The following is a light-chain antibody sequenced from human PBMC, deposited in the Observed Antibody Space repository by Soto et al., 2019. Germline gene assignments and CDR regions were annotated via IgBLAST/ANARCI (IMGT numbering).Light chain of an antibody. Sequence: DIQMTQSPSSLSASVGDRVTITCRASQGISNNLAWYQQKSGKVTKLLIYEASTLHSGVPSRFSGSGSGTDFTLTISSLQPEDVATYYCQKYNSDPLTFGGGTEVEIK. CDR1: QGISNN. V-gene: IGKV1-27*01. CDR3: QKYNSDPLT. CDR2: EAS. J-gene: IGKJ4*01.